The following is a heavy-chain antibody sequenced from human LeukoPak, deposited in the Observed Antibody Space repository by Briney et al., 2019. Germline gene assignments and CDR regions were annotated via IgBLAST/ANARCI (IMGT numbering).Heavy chain of an antibody. Sequence: SVKVSCKASGGTFSSYAISWVRQAPGQGLEWMGRIIPILGIANYAQKFQGRVTITADKSTSTAYMELSSLRSEDTAVYYCARGQDSSGYYDWFDPWGQGTLVTVSS. CDR3: ARGQDSSGYYDWFDP. V-gene: IGHV1-69*04. CDR1: GGTFSSYA. J-gene: IGHJ5*02. D-gene: IGHD3-22*01. CDR2: IIPILGIA.